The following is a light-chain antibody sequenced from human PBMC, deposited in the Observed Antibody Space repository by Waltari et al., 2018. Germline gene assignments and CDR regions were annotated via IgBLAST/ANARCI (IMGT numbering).Light chain of an antibody. CDR2: DVS. Sequence: QSALTPPAYVSGSPGQSTTISSTGTSRDVGIYHLASWYQQHPGKAPKLMIYDVSKRPSGVSNRFSGSKSGNTASLTISGLQAEDEADYYCCSYVGGSTLVFGGGTKLTVL. CDR3: CSYVGGSTLV. CDR1: SRDVGIYHL. V-gene: IGLV2-23*02. J-gene: IGLJ2*01.